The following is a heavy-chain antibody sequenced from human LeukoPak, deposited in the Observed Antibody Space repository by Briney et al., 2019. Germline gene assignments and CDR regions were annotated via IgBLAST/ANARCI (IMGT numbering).Heavy chain of an antibody. CDR3: ARVGRSSYHYDY. D-gene: IGHD3-22*01. J-gene: IGHJ4*02. CDR1: GFSFGDHY. CDR2: IRIKANSYTT. V-gene: IGHV3-72*01. Sequence: PGGSLRLSCAASGFSFGDHYMDWVRQAPGKGLEWVGRIRIKANSYTTEFAASVKGRFTISRDDSKNSLDLQMNSLKTEDTAVYYCARVGRSSYHYDYWGQGTLVTVSS.